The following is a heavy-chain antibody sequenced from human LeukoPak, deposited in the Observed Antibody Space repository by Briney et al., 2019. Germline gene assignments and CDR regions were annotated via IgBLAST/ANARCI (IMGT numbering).Heavy chain of an antibody. V-gene: IGHV1-2*04. D-gene: IGHD3-10*01. Sequence: ASVKVSCKASGYTFTGYYMHWVRQAPGQGLEWMGWINPNSGGTNYAQKFQGWVTMTRDTSISTAYMELSRLRSDDTAVYYCARERLGTFGASDYYYGMDVWGKGTTVTVSS. CDR1: GYTFTGYY. J-gene: IGHJ6*04. CDR3: ARERLGTFGASDYYYGMDV. CDR2: INPNSGGT.